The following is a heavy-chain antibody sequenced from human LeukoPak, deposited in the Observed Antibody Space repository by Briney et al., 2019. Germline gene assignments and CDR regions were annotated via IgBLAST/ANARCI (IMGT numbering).Heavy chain of an antibody. CDR2: ISWNSGSI. Sequence: GGSLRLSCAASGFTLSSYAMRWVRQAPGKGLGWVSGISWNSGSIGYADSVRGRFTISRDNAKNSLYLQMNSLRAEDTALYYCAKDIRQWPYYFDYWGQGTLVTVSS. V-gene: IGHV3-9*01. J-gene: IGHJ4*02. D-gene: IGHD6-19*01. CDR1: GFTLSSYA. CDR3: AKDIRQWPYYFDY.